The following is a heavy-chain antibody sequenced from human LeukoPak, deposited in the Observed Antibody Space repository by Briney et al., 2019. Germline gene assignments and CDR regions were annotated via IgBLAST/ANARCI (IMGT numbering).Heavy chain of an antibody. CDR2: INHSGST. CDR1: GGSFSGYY. V-gene: IGHV4-34*01. D-gene: IGHD2-2*01. Sequence: SETLSLTCTVSGGSFSGYYWSWIRQPPGKGLEWIGEINHSGSTNYNPSLKSRVTISVDTSKNQFSLKLSSVTAADTAVYYCARGRGSTSRIFDYWGQGTLVTVSS. J-gene: IGHJ4*02. CDR3: ARGRGSTSRIFDY.